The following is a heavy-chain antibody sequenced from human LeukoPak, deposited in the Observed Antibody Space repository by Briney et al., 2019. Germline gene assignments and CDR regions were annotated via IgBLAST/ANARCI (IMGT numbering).Heavy chain of an antibody. D-gene: IGHD6-13*01. V-gene: IGHV6-1*01. CDR2: TYYRSKWYN. CDR1: GDSVSSNSAA. J-gene: IGHJ4*02. CDR3: ARDLGSKSIAAAGNGHYFDY. Sequence: SQTLSLTCAISGDSVSSNSAAWNWIRQSPSRGLEWLGRTYYRSKWYNDYAVSVKSRITINPDTSKNQFSLQLNSVTPEDTAVYYCARDLGSKSIAAAGNGHYFDYWGQGTLVTVSS.